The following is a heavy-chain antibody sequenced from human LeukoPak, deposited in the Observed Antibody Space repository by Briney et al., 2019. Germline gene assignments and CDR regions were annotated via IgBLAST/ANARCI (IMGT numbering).Heavy chain of an antibody. V-gene: IGHV4-39*07. D-gene: IGHD3-22*01. J-gene: IGHJ4*02. CDR2: IYHSGST. Sequence: PSETLSLTCAVSGGSITTDRYLWGWLRQSPGKGLEWIGSIYHSGSTYYNPSLKSRVTISVDTSKNQFSLKLSSVTAADTAVYYCARGGYYDSSVYWGQGTLVTVSS. CDR1: GGSITTDRYL. CDR3: ARGGYYDSSVY.